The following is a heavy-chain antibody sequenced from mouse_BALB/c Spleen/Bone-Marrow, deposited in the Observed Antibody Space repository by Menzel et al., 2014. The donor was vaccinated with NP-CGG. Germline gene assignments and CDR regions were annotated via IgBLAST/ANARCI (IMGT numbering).Heavy chain of an antibody. J-gene: IGHJ3*01. D-gene: IGHD3-1*01. CDR2: ISSGGGNT. CDR1: GFTFSSYT. V-gene: IGHV5-9*03. CDR3: ARYGSGTFAY. Sequence: EVQGVESGGGLVKPGGSLKLSCAASGFTFSSYTMSWVRQTPEKRLEWVATISSGGGNTYYPDSVKGRFTISRDNAKNNLYLQMSSLRSEDTTLYYCARYGSGTFAYWGQGTLVTASA.